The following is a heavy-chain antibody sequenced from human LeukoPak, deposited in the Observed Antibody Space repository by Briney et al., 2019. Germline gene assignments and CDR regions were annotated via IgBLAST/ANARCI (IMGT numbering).Heavy chain of an antibody. Sequence: PGGSLRLSCAASGFTFSSYSMNWVRQAPGKGLEWVSSISSSSSYMYYADSVKGRFTISRDNAKNSLYLQMNSLRAEDTAAYYCARGGIAVADGDYWGQGTLVTVSS. V-gene: IGHV3-21*01. D-gene: IGHD6-19*01. CDR3: ARGGIAVADGDY. CDR1: GFTFSSYS. J-gene: IGHJ4*02. CDR2: ISSSSSYM.